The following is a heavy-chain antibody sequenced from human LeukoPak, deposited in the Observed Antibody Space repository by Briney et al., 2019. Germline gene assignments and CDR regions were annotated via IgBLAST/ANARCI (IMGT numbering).Heavy chain of an antibody. Sequence: SETLSLTCTVSGGSIGGYYWSWIRQPPGKGLEWIGYIYYSGSTNHNPSLKSRVTISVDTSKNQFSLNLSSVTAADTALYYCARDRPSGSYYMDVWGKGTTVTVSS. J-gene: IGHJ6*03. CDR2: IYYSGST. D-gene: IGHD1-26*01. V-gene: IGHV4-59*01. CDR1: GGSIGGYY. CDR3: ARDRPSGSYYMDV.